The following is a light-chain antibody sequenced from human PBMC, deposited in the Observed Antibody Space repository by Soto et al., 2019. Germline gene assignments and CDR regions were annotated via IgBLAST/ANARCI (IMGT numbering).Light chain of an antibody. Sequence: DIQVTQSPPSLSAAVGDRVTISRRASQTIVTYLNCYQHKPGKAPKLLVYSASTLQSGVPSRFRGSGSGTDLTLTISSLQPDDFATYYCQQSYSTPITFGQGTRLEIK. V-gene: IGKV1-39*01. J-gene: IGKJ5*01. CDR1: QTIVTY. CDR3: QQSYSTPIT. CDR2: SAS.